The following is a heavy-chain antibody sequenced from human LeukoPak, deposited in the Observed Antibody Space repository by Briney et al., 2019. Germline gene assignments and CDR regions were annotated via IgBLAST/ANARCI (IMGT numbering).Heavy chain of an antibody. D-gene: IGHD6-19*01. CDR2: ISAYNGYT. Sequence: ASVKVSCKASGGTFSSYAISWVRQAPGPGLEWMGWISAYNGYTNYAQKLQGRVTMTTDTSTNTVYMELRSLRSDDTAVYYCARGGTSGWRTPNDDYWGQGTLVTVSS. V-gene: IGHV1-18*01. J-gene: IGHJ4*02. CDR3: ARGGTSGWRTPNDDY. CDR1: GGTFSSYA.